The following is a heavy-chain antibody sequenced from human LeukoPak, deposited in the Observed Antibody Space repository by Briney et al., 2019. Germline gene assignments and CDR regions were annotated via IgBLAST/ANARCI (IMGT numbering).Heavy chain of an antibody. Sequence: NSSETLSLTCSVSGGSISTYYWSWIRQPAGKGLEWIGRIYTSGSTNYNPSLKSRVTMSVDTSKNQFSLKLSSVTAADTAVYFCVRVIGAPNYYYYMDVWGKGTTVTVSS. V-gene: IGHV4-4*07. CDR2: IYTSGST. D-gene: IGHD3-22*01. J-gene: IGHJ6*03. CDR1: GGSISTYY. CDR3: VRVIGAPNYYYYMDV.